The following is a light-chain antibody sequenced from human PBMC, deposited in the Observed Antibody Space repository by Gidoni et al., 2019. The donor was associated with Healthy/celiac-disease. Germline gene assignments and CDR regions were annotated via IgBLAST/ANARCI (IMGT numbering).Light chain of an antibody. CDR3: QQYNNWPKT. CDR2: GAS. V-gene: IGKV3-15*01. CDR1: QSVSSN. Sequence: EIVLTQSPATLSVSPGERATLSCRASQSVSSNLAWYQQKPGQCPSRLIYGASTRATGIPARFSGSVSGTEFTLTISSLQSEDFAVYYCQQYNNWPKTFGQGTKVEIK. J-gene: IGKJ1*01.